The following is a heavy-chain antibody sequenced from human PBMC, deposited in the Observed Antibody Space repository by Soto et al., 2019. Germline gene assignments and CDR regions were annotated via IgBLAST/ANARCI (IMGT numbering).Heavy chain of an antibody. CDR2: ISSSGTSA. J-gene: IGHJ4*02. CDR3: ARDRGAVTGQYFDY. D-gene: IGHD6-19*01. Sequence: QVQLDESGGGLVKPVGSLRLACAASGFTFSAVYLCCIRQAPNKGLEYISYISSSGTSANYADSVKGRFTITRDNAKNSLYLQMNSLRAEDTAVYYCARDRGAVTGQYFDYWGQGALVTVSS. V-gene: IGHV3-11*05. CDR1: GFTFSAVY.